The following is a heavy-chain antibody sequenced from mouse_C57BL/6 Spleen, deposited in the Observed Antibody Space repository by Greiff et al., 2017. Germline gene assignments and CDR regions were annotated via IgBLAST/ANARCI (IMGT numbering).Heavy chain of an antibody. CDR3: ARPQLGLDAMDY. D-gene: IGHD4-1*02. J-gene: IGHJ4*01. CDR2: IRNKANGYPT. CDR1: GFTFTDYY. Sequence: DVKLVESGGGLVQPGGSLSLSCAASGFTFTDYYMSWVRQPPGKALEWLGFIRNKANGYPTEYSASVKGRFTISRDNSQSILYLQMNALRAEDSATYYCARPQLGLDAMDYWGQGTSVTVSS. V-gene: IGHV7-3*01.